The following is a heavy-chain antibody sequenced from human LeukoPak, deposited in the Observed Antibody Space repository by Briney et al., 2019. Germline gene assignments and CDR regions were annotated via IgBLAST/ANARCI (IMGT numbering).Heavy chain of an antibody. V-gene: IGHV3-23*01. J-gene: IGHJ3*02. Sequence: GGSLRLSCAASRFTVSSNYMTWVRQAPGKGLEWVSAISGSGGSTYYADSVKGRFTISRDNSKNTLYLQMNSLRAEDTAVYYCAKEVAPQGPRAFDIWGQGTMVTVSS. CDR1: RFTVSSNY. CDR3: AKEVAPQGPRAFDI. CDR2: ISGSGGST. D-gene: IGHD5-12*01.